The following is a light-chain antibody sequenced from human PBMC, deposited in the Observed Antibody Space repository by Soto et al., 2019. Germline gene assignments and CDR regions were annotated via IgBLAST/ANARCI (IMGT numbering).Light chain of an antibody. CDR2: GNN. V-gene: IGLV1-40*01. CDR1: RSNIGADYD. J-gene: IGLJ1*01. Sequence: QSVLAQPPSVSGAPGQRVTISCTGSRSNIGADYDVHWYQQRPGTAPKLLIFGNNNRPSGVPDRFSGSKSGTSDSLAITGLPAEHEGDYYCQSYDSTLSARYVFGTGTTVTVL. CDR3: QSYDSTLSARYV.